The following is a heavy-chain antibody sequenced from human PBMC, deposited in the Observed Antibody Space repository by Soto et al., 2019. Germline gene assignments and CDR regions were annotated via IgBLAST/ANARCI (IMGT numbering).Heavy chain of an antibody. D-gene: IGHD6-13*01. CDR2: IVVGSGNT. J-gene: IGHJ3*02. CDR1: GFTFTSSA. V-gene: IGHV1-58*02. CDR3: AAEGIGNIAAAHPPFDI. Sequence: SVKVSCKASGFTFTSSAMQWVRQARGQRLEWIGWIVVGSGNTNYAQKFQERVTITRDMSTSTAYMELSSLRSEDTAVYYCAAEGIGNIAAAHPPFDIWGQGTMVTVSS.